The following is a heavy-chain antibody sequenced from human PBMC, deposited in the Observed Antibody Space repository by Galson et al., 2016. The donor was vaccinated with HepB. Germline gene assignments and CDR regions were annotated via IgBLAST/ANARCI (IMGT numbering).Heavy chain of an antibody. D-gene: IGHD5-24*01. J-gene: IGHJ4*02. V-gene: IGHV3-23*01. CDR1: GFTFSSYA. Sequence: SLRLSCAASGFTFSSYAMNWVRQAPGKGLEWVSSISGSGGSTYYADSVKGRFTISRDNAKNTLYLQMNSLRVEDTAVYYCARDHGGYNSMDYWGQGTLVTVSS. CDR2: ISGSGGST. CDR3: ARDHGGYNSMDY.